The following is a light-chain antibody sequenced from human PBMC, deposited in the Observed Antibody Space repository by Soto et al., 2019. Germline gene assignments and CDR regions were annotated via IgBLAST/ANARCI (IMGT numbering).Light chain of an antibody. J-gene: IGLJ1*01. CDR3: AAWDASLGGFDV. V-gene: IGLV1-44*01. CDR1: RSSIGSNT. Sequence: QSVLTQPPSASGTPGQRVTISCSGSRSSIGSNTVNWYQHLPGMAPKLPIYSNNHRPSGVPDRFSASKAGASASLAISGLQSGDEGDYYCAAWDASLGGFDVFGSGTKVTVL. CDR2: SNN.